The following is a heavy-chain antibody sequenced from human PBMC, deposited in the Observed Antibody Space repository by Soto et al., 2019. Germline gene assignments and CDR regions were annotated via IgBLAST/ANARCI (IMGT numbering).Heavy chain of an antibody. Sequence: PSETLSLTCSVSGGSINNHYWSWIRQPPRKGLEWIGYIYYSGSTNYNPSLKSRVTISVDTSKNQFSLKLSSVTAADTAVYYCAREPYCCGGSCYSGGMDGRGTGTTVTVSS. CDR1: GGSINNHY. V-gene: IGHV4-59*11. J-gene: IGHJ6*03. CDR2: IYYSGST. D-gene: IGHD2-15*01. CDR3: AREPYCCGGSCYSGGMDG.